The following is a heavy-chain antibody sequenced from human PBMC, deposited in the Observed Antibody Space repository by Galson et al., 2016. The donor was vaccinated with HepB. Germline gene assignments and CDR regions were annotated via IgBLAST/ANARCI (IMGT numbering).Heavy chain of an antibody. CDR1: GFTFSNYG. Sequence: SLRLSCAASGFTFSNYGMHWVRQAPGKGLEWVAVLWYDGSNRCYVDSVKGRFTISRDNSKNTLYLQMTSLRAEDTAVYYCARGTSVYCTRATCYREGSFDYWGQGTLVTVSS. D-gene: IGHD2-2*01. CDR3: ARGTSVYCTRATCYREGSFDY. J-gene: IGHJ4*02. V-gene: IGHV3-33*01. CDR2: LWYDGSNR.